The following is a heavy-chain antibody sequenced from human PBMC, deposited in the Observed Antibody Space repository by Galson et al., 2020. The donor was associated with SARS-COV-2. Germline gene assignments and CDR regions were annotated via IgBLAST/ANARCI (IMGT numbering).Heavy chain of an antibody. J-gene: IGHJ3*02. Sequence: SETLSLTCTVSNGSITSSSYYWGWIRQPPGKGLEWIGSIFYSGSTNYNPSLKSRVTVSLYTSKKQFSLKLTSVTAADTAVYYCARRSRALRDALDIWGPGTMVTVSS. V-gene: IGHV4-39*07. CDR3: ARRSRALRDALDI. CDR2: IFYSGST. CDR1: NGSITSSSYY.